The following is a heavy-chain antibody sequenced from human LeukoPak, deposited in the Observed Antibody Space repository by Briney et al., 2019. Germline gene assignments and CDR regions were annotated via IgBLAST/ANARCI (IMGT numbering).Heavy chain of an antibody. Sequence: GASVKVSCKASGYTFTGYYMHWVRQAPGQGLEWMGWINPNSGGTNYAQKFQGRVTMTRDTSISTAYMELSRLRSDDTAVYYCARGLGGMIVVAIDYWGQGTLVTVSS. D-gene: IGHD3-22*01. CDR3: ARGLGGMIVVAIDY. J-gene: IGHJ4*02. CDR2: INPNSGGT. V-gene: IGHV1-2*02. CDR1: GYTFTGYY.